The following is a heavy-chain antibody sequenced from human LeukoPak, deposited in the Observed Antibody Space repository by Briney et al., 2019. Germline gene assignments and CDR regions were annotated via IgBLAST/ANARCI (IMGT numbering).Heavy chain of an antibody. CDR2: ISRGSGDI. D-gene: IGHD3-10*01. CDR1: GFSISDYY. J-gene: IGHJ3*02. V-gene: IGHV3-11*01. CDR3: AKALWFGGNNDAFDI. Sequence: GGSLRLSCAASGFSISDYYMGWIRQGPGKGLEWLSYISRGSGDISYADSVRGRFTISRDNAKQSLSLQMNSLRAEDTAVYYCAKALWFGGNNDAFDIWGQGTMVTVSS.